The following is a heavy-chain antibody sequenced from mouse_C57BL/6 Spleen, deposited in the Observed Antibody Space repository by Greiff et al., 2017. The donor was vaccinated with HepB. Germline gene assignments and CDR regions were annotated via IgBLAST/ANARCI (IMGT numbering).Heavy chain of an antibody. J-gene: IGHJ2*01. CDR3: ARPYGNLYVDY. CDR1: GYAFSSSW. D-gene: IGHD2-1*01. Sequence: VQLQQSGPELVKPGASVKISCKASGYAFSSSWMNWVKQRPGKGLEWIGRIYPGDGDTNYNGKFKGKATLTADKSSSTAYMQLSSLTSEDSAVYFCARPYGNLYVDYWGQGTTLTVSS. CDR2: IYPGDGDT. V-gene: IGHV1-82*01.